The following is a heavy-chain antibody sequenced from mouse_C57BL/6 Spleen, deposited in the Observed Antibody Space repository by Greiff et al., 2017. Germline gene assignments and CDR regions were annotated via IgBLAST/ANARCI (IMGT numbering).Heavy chain of an antibody. V-gene: IGHV2-5*01. D-gene: IGHD2-3*01. CDR2: IWRGGST. J-gene: IGHJ4*01. Sequence: QVQLQESGPGLVQPSQSLSITCTVSGFSLTSYGVHWVRQSPGKGLEWLGVIWRGGSTDYNAAFMSRLSITKDNSKSQVFFKMNSLQADDTAIYYCAKNFDGYADYYAMDYWGQGTSVTVSS. CDR1: GFSLTSYG. CDR3: AKNFDGYADYYAMDY.